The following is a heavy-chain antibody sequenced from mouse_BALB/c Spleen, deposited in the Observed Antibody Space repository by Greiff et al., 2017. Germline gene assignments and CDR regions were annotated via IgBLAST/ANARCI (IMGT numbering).Heavy chain of an antibody. D-gene: IGHD2-1*01. Sequence: EVKVVESGGGLVKPGGSLKLSCAASGFAFSSYDMSWVRQTPEKRLEWVAYISSGGGSTYYPDTVKGRFTISRDNAKNTLYLQMSSLKSEDTAMYYCAREDIDGNYVYYAMDYWGQGTSVTVSS. CDR1: GFAFSSYD. CDR2: ISSGGGST. V-gene: IGHV5-12-1*01. CDR3: AREDIDGNYVYYAMDY. J-gene: IGHJ4*01.